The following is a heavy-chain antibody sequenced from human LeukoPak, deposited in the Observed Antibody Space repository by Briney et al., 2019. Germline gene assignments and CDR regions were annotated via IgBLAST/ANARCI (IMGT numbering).Heavy chain of an antibody. V-gene: IGHV4-38-2*02. CDR3: AKGPRTERFGDRHKGMFDY. CDR2: IYRSGST. D-gene: IGHD3-10*01. J-gene: IGHJ4*02. CDR1: GYSISSGYY. Sequence: PSETLSLTCTVSGYSISSGYYWAWIRQPPGKGLEWIGNIYRSGSTYYNPSLKSRVTISVDTSKNQFSLQLTSVTAADTAVYYCAKGPRTERFGDRHKGMFDYWGQGILVTVSS.